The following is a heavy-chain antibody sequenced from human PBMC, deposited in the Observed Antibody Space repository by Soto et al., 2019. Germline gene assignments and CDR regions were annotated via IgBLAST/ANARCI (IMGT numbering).Heavy chain of an antibody. CDR1: GGSISSGGYS. Sequence: SETLSLTCAVSGGSISSGGYSWSWIRQPPGKGLEWIGYIYHSGYTYSNPSLKSRVTISVDTSKNQFSLKLSSVTAADTAVYYCARSDGRYWGQGTLVTVS. CDR2: IYHSGYT. J-gene: IGHJ4*02. CDR3: ARSDGRY. V-gene: IGHV4-30-2*02.